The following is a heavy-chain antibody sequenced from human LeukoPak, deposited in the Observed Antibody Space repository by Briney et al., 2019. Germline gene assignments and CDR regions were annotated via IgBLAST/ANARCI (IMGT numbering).Heavy chain of an antibody. CDR2: ISSSSSYI. J-gene: IGHJ4*02. D-gene: IGHD6-13*01. Sequence: GGSLRLSCAASGFTFSSYSMNWVRQAPGKGLEWVSSISSSSSYIYYADSVKGRLTISGDNAKNSLYLQMNSLRAEDTAVYYCARVIAAAGTGFDYWGQGTLVTVSS. CDR1: GFTFSSYS. CDR3: ARVIAAAGTGFDY. V-gene: IGHV3-21*01.